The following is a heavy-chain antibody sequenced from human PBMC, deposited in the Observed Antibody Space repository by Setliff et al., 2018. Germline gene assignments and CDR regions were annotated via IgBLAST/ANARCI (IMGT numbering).Heavy chain of an antibody. J-gene: IGHJ4*02. CDR1: GYSFTNYG. Sequence: ASVKVSCKASGYSFTNYGLTWVRQAPGQGLEWMGWISGHNGHTKYAQNVQGRVTVTTETSTSTAFMELTSLTSDDTAVYYCARADYSSALHYFDYWGLGTLVTVSS. CDR3: ARADYSSALHYFDY. D-gene: IGHD2-2*01. V-gene: IGHV1-18*01. CDR2: ISGHNGHT.